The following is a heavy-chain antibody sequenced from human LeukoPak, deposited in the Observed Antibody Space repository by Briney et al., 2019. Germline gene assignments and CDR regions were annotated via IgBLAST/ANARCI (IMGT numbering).Heavy chain of an antibody. V-gene: IGHV3-23*01. CDR1: GFTFSGYA. J-gene: IGHJ6*04. Sequence: GGSLRLSCAASGFTFSGYAMSWVRQAPGKGLEWVSAISDSGGSTYYPDSVKGRFTISRDNSRNTLYLQSNSLRAEDTAVYYCAKEDLYYGMDVWGKGTTLTVSS. CDR3: AKEDLYYGMDV. CDR2: ISDSGGST.